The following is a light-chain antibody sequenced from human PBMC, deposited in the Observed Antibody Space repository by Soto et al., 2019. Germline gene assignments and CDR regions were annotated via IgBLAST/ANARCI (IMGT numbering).Light chain of an antibody. Sequence: EIVMTQSPATLSVSPGERATLSCRASQSVTSNLAWYQQKPGQAPRLLMYDASTRATGIPARFSGGGSGTEFTLTISSLQSEGFAVYYCQQYNNWYTFGQGTKLEIK. CDR2: DAS. V-gene: IGKV3-15*01. J-gene: IGKJ2*01. CDR1: QSVTSN. CDR3: QQYNNWYT.